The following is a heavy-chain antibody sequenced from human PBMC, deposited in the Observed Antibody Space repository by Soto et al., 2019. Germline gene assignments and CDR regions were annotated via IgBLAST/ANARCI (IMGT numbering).Heavy chain of an antibody. V-gene: IGHV3-7*03. CDR1: GFTFSNYW. Sequence: GGSLRLSCAASGFTFSNYWMTWVRQAPGKGLEWVANIIKDGSERSYVDSVKGRFIISRDNAKNSLYLEMNSLRVEDTAVYYCARVISGRDEFFAYWGQGTVVIVSS. D-gene: IGHD2-15*01. CDR2: IIKDGSER. J-gene: IGHJ4*02. CDR3: ARVISGRDEFFAY.